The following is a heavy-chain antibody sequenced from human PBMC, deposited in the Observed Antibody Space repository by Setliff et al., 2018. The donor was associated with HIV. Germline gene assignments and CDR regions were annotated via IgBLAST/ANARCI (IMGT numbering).Heavy chain of an antibody. Sequence: SETLSLTCTVSNVSINSYYWSWIRRPAGRALEWIGRIYSNGKTNYNPSLESRVTISIDTSNNQFSLKVSSVTAADTAVYYCARRTAPPSGFYSHYYLDVWGKGTTVTVSS. CDR1: NVSINSYY. CDR3: ARRTAPPSGFYSHYYLDV. J-gene: IGHJ6*03. CDR2: IYSNGKT. D-gene: IGHD6-6*01. V-gene: IGHV4-4*07.